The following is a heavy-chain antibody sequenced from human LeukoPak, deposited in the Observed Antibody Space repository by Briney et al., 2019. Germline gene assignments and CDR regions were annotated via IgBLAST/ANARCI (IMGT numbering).Heavy chain of an antibody. V-gene: IGHV3-9*01. CDR1: GFTFDDYA. CDR2: LSWNSGNI. CDR3: AKERTAVLRYCVMDV. J-gene: IGHJ6*02. Sequence: PGGSLRPSCVASGFTFDDYAIHWVRQAPGKGLEWVSGLSWNSGNIGYADSVKGRFTISRDNAKNSLYLQMNSLRAEDTALYFCAKERTAVLRYCVMDVWGQGTTVTVSS. D-gene: IGHD4-17*01.